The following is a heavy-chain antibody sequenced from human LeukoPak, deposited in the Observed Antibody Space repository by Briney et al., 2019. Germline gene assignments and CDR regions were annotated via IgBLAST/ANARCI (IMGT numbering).Heavy chain of an antibody. Sequence: SETLSLTCTVSGGVISSYYWSWVRQPPGKGLEWIGYIYTSGSTNYNPSLKSRVTISVDTSKNQFSLKLSSVTAADAAVYYCARMLQLGDYFDYWGQGTLVTVSS. CDR2: IYTSGST. J-gene: IGHJ4*02. D-gene: IGHD5-24*01. CDR3: ARMLQLGDYFDY. CDR1: GGVISSYY. V-gene: IGHV4-4*09.